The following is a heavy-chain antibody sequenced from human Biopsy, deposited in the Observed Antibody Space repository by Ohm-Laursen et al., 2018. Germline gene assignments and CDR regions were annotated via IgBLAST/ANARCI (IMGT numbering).Heavy chain of an antibody. J-gene: IGHJ5*02. CDR3: ARGGNGYNYVTPGTWFDP. V-gene: IGHV4-59*01. CDR2: IFYSGST. Sequence: GTLSLTCSVSGYSMSTYYWSWIRQSPGKGLEWIGFIFYSGSTYYNPSLKSRTTISVDSSKNQFSLRLRSVTAADTAVYYCARGGNGYNYVTPGTWFDPWGRGTPVTVSS. CDR1: GYSMSTYY. D-gene: IGHD5-24*01.